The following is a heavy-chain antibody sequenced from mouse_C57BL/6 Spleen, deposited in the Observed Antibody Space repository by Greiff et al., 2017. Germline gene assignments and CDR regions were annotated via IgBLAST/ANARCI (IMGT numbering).Heavy chain of an antibody. CDR2: INPSSGYT. CDR3: AREAMDY. CDR1: GYTFTSYW. J-gene: IGHJ4*01. V-gene: IGHV1-7*01. Sequence: QVHVKQSGAELAKPGASVKLSCKASGYTFTSYWMHWVKQRPGQGLEWIGYINPSSGYTKYNQKFKDKATLTADKSSRTAYMQLSSLTYEDSAVYYCAREAMDYWGQGTSVTVSS.